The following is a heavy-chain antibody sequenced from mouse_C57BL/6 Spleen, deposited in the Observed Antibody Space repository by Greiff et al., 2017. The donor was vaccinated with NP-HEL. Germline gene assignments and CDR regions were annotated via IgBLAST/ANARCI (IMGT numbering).Heavy chain of an antibody. V-gene: IGHV5-4*01. J-gene: IGHJ3*01. CDR3: AREGAAQATWAY. CDR2: ISDGGSYT. Sequence: DVKLVESGGGLVKPGGSLKLSCAASGFTFSSYAMSWVRQTPEKRLEWVATISDGGSYTYYPDNVKGRFTISRDNAKNNLYLQMSHLKSEDTAMYYCAREGAAQATWAYWGQGTLVTVSA. D-gene: IGHD3-2*02. CDR1: GFTFSSYA.